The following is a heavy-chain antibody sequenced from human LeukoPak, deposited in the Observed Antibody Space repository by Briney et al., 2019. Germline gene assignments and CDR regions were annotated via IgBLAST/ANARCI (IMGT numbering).Heavy chain of an antibody. CDR3: SRVKVVVVAAATGFDH. D-gene: IGHD2-15*01. J-gene: IGHJ4*02. CDR1: GGSFSGYY. Sequence: SETLSLTCAVSGGSFSGYYWSWIRQPPGQGLEWIGEINHSGSTNYNPSPQNSRDISINTSKNPFSLNLRPGTAADTDVYYCSRVKVVVVAAATGFDHWGQGTLVTVSS. V-gene: IGHV4-34*01. CDR2: INHSGST.